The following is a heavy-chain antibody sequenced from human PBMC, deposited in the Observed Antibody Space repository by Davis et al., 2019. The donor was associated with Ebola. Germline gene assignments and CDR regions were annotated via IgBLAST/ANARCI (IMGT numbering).Heavy chain of an antibody. CDR2: IDPSDSYT. J-gene: IGHJ6*02. Sequence: GESLKISCKGSGYSFTNYWISWVRQMPGKGLEWMGRIDPSDSYTNYSPSFQGHVTISADKSISTAYLQWSSLKASDTAMYYCATQKYYYYGMDVWGQGTTVTVSS. CDR1: GYSFTNYW. CDR3: ATQKYYYYGMDV. V-gene: IGHV5-10-1*01.